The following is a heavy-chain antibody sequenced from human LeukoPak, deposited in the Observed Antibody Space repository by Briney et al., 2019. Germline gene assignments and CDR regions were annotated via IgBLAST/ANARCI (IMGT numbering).Heavy chain of an antibody. CDR3: AKSRGSAGGFDP. Sequence: SETLSLTCTVSGGSISSYYWSWIRQPPGKRLEWIGYIYYSGSTNYNPSLKSRVTISMDTSKNQFSLKLSSVSAADTALYYCAKSRGSAGGFDPWGQGTLVTVSS. J-gene: IGHJ5*02. CDR2: IYYSGST. CDR1: GGSISSYY. V-gene: IGHV4-59*01. D-gene: IGHD3-16*01.